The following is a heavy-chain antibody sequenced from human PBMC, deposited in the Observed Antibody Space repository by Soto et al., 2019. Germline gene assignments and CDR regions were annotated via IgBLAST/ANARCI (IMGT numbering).Heavy chain of an antibody. CDR1: GYSFTSYW. D-gene: IGHD4-17*01. CDR2: IYPGDSGT. Sequence: GDSLKISCKGSGYSFTSYWIAWVRQMPGKGLECMGVIYPGDSGTTYNPSFQVQVTILADKSISTAYLQCSSLKASDTAMYYCTSSYGYYGYWGQGTLVTVSS. V-gene: IGHV5-51*01. CDR3: TSSYGYYGY. J-gene: IGHJ4*02.